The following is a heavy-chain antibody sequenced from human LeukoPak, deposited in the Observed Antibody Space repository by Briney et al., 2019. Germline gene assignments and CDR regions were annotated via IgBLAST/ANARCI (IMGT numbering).Heavy chain of an antibody. CDR1: GGSIGGGDYY. D-gene: IGHD4/OR15-4a*01. J-gene: IGHJ4*02. V-gene: IGHV4-30-4*01. CDR3: AREATYGEIVGH. Sequence: SETLSLTCSVSGGSIGGGDYYWSWIRQPPGKGLEWIGYIYYSGSTYYNPSLKSRITISVDTSKNQFSLKLSSVTAADTAVYYCAREATYGEIVGHWGQGTLVTVSS. CDR2: IYYSGST.